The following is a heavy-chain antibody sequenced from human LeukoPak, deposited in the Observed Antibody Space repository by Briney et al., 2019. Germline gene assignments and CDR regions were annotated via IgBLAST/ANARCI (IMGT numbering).Heavy chain of an antibody. J-gene: IGHJ4*02. CDR2: IIPIFGTA. CDR1: GGTFSSYA. V-gene: IGHV1-69*13. D-gene: IGHD6-13*01. Sequence: SVKVSCKASGGTFSSYAISWVRQAPGQGLEWMGGIIPIFGTANYAQKFQGRVTITADESTSTAYMELSSLRSEDTAVYYCARDNAAAASFDYWGQGTLVTVSS. CDR3: ARDNAAAASFDY.